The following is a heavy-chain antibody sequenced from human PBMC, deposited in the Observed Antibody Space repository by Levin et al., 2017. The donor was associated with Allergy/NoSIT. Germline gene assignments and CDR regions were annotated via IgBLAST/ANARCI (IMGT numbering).Heavy chain of an antibody. V-gene: IGHV3-49*03. CDR1: GFTFGDYA. CDR2: IRSKAYGGTT. D-gene: IGHD3-16*01. CDR3: TRARLNVWGDAFDI. J-gene: IGHJ3*02. Sequence: GGSLRLSCTASGFTFGDYAMSWFRQAPGKGLEWVGFIRSKAYGGTTEYAASVKGRFTISRDDSKSIAYLQMNSLKTEDTAVYYCTRARLNVWGDAFDIWGQGTMVTVSS.